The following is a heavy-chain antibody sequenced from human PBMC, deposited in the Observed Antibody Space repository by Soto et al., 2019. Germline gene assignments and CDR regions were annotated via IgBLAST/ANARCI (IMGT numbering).Heavy chain of an antibody. CDR3: AKGSATTSRYYYYGMDV. D-gene: IGHD1-26*01. CDR1: GFTFSSYG. Sequence: QVQLVESGGGVVQPGRSLRLSCAASGFTFSSYGMHWVRQAPGKGLEWVAVISYDGSNKYYADSVKGRFTISRDNSKNTLYLQMNSLRAEDTAVYYCAKGSATTSRYYYYGMDVWGQGTTVTVSS. CDR2: ISYDGSNK. V-gene: IGHV3-30*18. J-gene: IGHJ6*02.